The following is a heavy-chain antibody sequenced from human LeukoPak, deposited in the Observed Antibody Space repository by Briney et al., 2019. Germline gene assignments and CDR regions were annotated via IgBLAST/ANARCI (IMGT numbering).Heavy chain of an antibody. D-gene: IGHD6-13*01. CDR2: ISWNSGSI. CDR3: AKANGPGIAAVGLDY. CDR1: GFTFGDYA. V-gene: IGHV3-9*01. J-gene: IGHJ4*02. Sequence: GGSLRLSCTASGFTFGDYAMHWVRQAPGKGLEWVSGISWNSGSIGYADSVKGRFTISRDNAKNSLYLQMNSLRAEDTALYYCAKANGPGIAAVGLDYWGQGTLVTVSS.